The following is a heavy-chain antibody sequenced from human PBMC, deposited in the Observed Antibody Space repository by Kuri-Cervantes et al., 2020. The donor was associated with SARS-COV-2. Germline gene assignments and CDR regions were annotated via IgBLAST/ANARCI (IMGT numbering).Heavy chain of an antibody. CDR2: INAGNGNT. Sequence: ASVKVSCKASGYTFTSYAMHWVRQAAAQRLEWMGWINAGNGNTKYSQKFQGRVTITRDTSASTAYMELSSLRSEDTAVYYCARDYDFWSCDYYYYGMDVWGQGTTVTVSS. D-gene: IGHD3-3*01. CDR1: GYTFTSYA. CDR3: ARDYDFWSCDYYYYGMDV. J-gene: IGHJ6*02. V-gene: IGHV1-3*01.